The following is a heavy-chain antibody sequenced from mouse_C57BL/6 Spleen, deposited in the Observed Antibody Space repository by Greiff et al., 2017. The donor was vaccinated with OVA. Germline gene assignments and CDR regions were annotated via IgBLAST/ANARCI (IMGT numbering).Heavy chain of an antibody. J-gene: IGHJ3*01. CDR1: GYTFTSYG. Sequence: VQLQQSGAELARPGASVKLSCKASGYTFTSYGISWVKQRTGQGLEWIGEIYPRSGNTSYTEKFKGKSTLTADKSSSTAYMELRSLTSEDAAVYFCARGWDAWFAYWGQGTLVTVSA. V-gene: IGHV1-81*01. CDR2: IYPRSGNT. D-gene: IGHD4-1*01. CDR3: ARGWDAWFAY.